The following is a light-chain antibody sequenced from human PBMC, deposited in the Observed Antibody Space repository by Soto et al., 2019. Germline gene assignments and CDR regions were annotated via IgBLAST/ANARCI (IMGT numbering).Light chain of an antibody. CDR3: QQYSNWPSWT. CDR2: GAS. V-gene: IGKV3-15*01. CDR1: QSVSSS. J-gene: IGKJ1*01. Sequence: EKVMTQSPATLSMSPGERATLSCRASQSVSSSLAWYQQKPGQAPRLLIYGASTRATGIPARFSGSGSGTEFTLTISSLQSEDFAVHYCQQYSNWPSWTFGQGTKVEVK.